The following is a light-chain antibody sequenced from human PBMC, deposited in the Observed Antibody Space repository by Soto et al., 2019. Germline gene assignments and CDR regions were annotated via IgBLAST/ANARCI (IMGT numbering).Light chain of an antibody. CDR3: QQYNNWPGT. J-gene: IGKJ1*01. V-gene: IGKV3-15*01. CDR1: QSVSSN. CDR2: GAS. Sequence: EMVVPQSPATLSVSPGERATLSCRASQSVSSNLAWYQQKPGQAPRLLIYGASTRATGIPARFSGSGSGTEFTLTISSLQSEDFAVYYCQQYNNWPGTFGQGTKVDIK.